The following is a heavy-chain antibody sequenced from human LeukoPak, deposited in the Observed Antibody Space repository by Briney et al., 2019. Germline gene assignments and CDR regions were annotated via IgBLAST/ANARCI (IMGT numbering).Heavy chain of an antibody. J-gene: IGHJ6*02. Sequence: GGSLRLSCAASGFTVSSNYMSWVRQAPGKGLEWVSVIYSGGSTHYADSVKGRFTISRDNSKNTLYLQMNSLRAEDTAVYYCARDRGYTVTTEYYYYGMDVWGQGTTVTVSS. CDR2: IYSGGST. CDR3: ARDRGYTVTTEYYYYGMDV. V-gene: IGHV3-53*01. CDR1: GFTVSSNY. D-gene: IGHD4-4*01.